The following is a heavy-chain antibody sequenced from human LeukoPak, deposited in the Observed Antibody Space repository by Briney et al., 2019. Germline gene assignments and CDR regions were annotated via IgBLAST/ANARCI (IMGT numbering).Heavy chain of an antibody. Sequence: PGGSLRLSCAASGFTFSSYGMHWVRQAPGKGLEWVAFIRYDGSNKYYADSVKGRFTIYRDNSKNTLYLQMNSLRAEDTAVYYCAKSPFGELLLAYNWFDPWGQGTLVTVSS. J-gene: IGHJ5*02. V-gene: IGHV3-30*02. CDR2: IRYDGSNK. D-gene: IGHD3-10*01. CDR1: GFTFSSYG. CDR3: AKSPFGELLLAYNWFDP.